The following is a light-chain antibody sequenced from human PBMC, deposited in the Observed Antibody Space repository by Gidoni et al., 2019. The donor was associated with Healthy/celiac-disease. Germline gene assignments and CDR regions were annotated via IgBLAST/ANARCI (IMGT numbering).Light chain of an antibody. CDR3: QQYNNWPPFT. CDR2: GAS. CDR1: QSVSSN. V-gene: IGKV3-15*01. J-gene: IGKJ3*01. Sequence: EIVMTQSPATLSVSPGERATLSCRASQSVSSNLAWHQQKPGQAPRLLIYGASTRATGIPARFSVSGSGTEFNLTISSLQSEDFEVYYCQQYNNWPPFTFGPGTKVDIK.